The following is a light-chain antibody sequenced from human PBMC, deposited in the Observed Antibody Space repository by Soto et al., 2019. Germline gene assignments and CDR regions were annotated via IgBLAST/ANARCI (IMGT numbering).Light chain of an antibody. CDR3: QQYTSYPRT. J-gene: IGKJ3*01. CDR1: QSISNW. Sequence: DIQMTQSPSTLSASVGDRGTITCRASQSISNWLAWYQQTPGKAPKLLIYKASNLENGVPSRFSGSGSGTEFTLTISSLQPDDIATYYCQQYTSYPRTFGPGTKVDIK. CDR2: KAS. V-gene: IGKV1-5*03.